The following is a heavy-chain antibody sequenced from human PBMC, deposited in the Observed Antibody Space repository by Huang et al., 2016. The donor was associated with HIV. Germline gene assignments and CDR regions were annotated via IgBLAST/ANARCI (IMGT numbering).Heavy chain of an antibody. Sequence: QVQLVQSGAEVKKPGASVKVSCKVSGYTLTELSIHWVRQAPGKGREWMEGFAPEHGETIYAQNFQGRVTMTEDTSTDTAYMELHSLRPEDTAVYYCAAGYDTYYDIWGQGTMVIASS. D-gene: IGHD2-21*01. V-gene: IGHV1-24*01. CDR3: AAGYDTYYDI. CDR2: FAPEHGET. J-gene: IGHJ3*02. CDR1: GYTLTELS.